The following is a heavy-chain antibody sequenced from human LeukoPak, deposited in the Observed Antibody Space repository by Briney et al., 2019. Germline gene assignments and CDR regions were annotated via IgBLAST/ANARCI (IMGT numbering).Heavy chain of an antibody. J-gene: IGHJ3*02. CDR3: ARDRSALYCTNGVCYMGDASDI. V-gene: IGHV3-7*01. D-gene: IGHD2-8*01. CDR2: IKQDGSEK. Sequence: GGSLRLSCAASVFTFSSYWMSWVRQAPGKGLEWVANIKQDGSEKYYVDSVKGRFTISRDNAKNSLYLQMNSLRAEDTAAYYCARDRSALYCTNGVCYMGDASDICGQGTMVTVSS. CDR1: VFTFSSYW.